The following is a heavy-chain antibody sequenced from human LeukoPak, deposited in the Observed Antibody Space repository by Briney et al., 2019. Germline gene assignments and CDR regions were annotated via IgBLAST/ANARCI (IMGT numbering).Heavy chain of an antibody. CDR2: IKSKADVGTI. J-gene: IGHJ4*02. D-gene: IGHD3-22*01. Sequence: GGSLRLSCAASGFTFSNAWMSWVRQAPGKGLEWVGRIKSKADVGTIDYAAPVKGRFTMSRDDSKNTLYLQMNSLKTEDTAVYYCTTWNYYDNGVDYWGQGTLVTVSS. CDR1: GFTFSNAW. V-gene: IGHV3-15*01. CDR3: TTWNYYDNGVDY.